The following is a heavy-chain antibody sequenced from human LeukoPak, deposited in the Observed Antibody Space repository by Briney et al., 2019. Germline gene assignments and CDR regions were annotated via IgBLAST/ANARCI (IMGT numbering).Heavy chain of an antibody. Sequence: GGSLRLSCAASGFTFSTYGFSWVRQAPGKGLEWVTAISGDGDSTYYADSVKGRFTISRDNSKNTMYLQMNSLRAEATAVYYCAKDRRSNGSGSPSGYMDVWGKGTTVTVSS. D-gene: IGHD3-10*01. CDR2: ISGDGDST. CDR1: GFTFSTYG. J-gene: IGHJ6*03. V-gene: IGHV3-23*01. CDR3: AKDRRSNGSGSPSGYMDV.